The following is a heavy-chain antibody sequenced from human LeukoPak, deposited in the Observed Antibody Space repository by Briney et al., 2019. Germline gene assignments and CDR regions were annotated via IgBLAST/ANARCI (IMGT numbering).Heavy chain of an antibody. CDR3: ARDEGSSPGDY. D-gene: IGHD6-13*01. V-gene: IGHV1-18*01. CDR1: GYTFTSYG. Sequence: ASVKVSCKASGYTFTSYGISWVRQAPGQGLEWMGWISAYNGNTNYAQKFQGRVTMTRDTSISTAYMGLSRLRSDDTAVYYCARDEGSSPGDYWGQGTLVTVSS. CDR2: ISAYNGNT. J-gene: IGHJ4*02.